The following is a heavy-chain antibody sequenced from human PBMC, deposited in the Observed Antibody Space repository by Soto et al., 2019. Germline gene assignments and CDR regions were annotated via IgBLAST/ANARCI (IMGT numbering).Heavy chain of an antibody. D-gene: IGHD6-25*01. CDR2: VDVGGGST. CDR3: ARDSGPAGGGACDI. CDR1: GFTFSTHA. Sequence: VQLLESGGGLVQPGGSLRLSCAASGFTFSTHAMIWVRQAPGKGLNWVSTVDVGGGSTYYTDSVKGRFTVSRDNSKNTVYLQLNTLRAEDTAIYFCARDSGPAGGGACDIWGQGTMVTVSS. J-gene: IGHJ3*02. V-gene: IGHV3-23*01.